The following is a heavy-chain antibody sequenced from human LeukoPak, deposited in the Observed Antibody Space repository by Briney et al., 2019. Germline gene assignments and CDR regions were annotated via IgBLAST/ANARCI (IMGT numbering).Heavy chain of an antibody. CDR3: ARDPHYYDSSGYRVMDAFDI. J-gene: IGHJ3*02. CDR1: GGSISSGGYS. D-gene: IGHD3-22*01. CDR2: IYYSGST. Sequence: KPSQTLSLTCAVSGGSISSGGYSWSGIRQPPGKGLEGIGYIYYSGSTYYNPSLKIRVTIAVETYKKQFSLNLVSANAADPAVYYCARDPHYYDSSGYRVMDAFDIWGQGTMVTVSS. V-gene: IGHV4-30-4*07.